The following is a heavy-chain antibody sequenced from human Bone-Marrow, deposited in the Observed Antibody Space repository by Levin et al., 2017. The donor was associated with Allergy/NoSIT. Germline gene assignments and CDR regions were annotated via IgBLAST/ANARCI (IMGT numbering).Heavy chain of an antibody. CDR2: IYYTGNT. CDR1: GGSISDYF. J-gene: IGHJ5*02. D-gene: IGHD6-6*01. Sequence: SETLSLTCSVSGGSISDYFWFWIRQPPGKGLEWIGEIYYTGNTNYNPALKSRVSISVDTSKSQFSLKLSSVTAADTAVYYCARDLFEYRKSMSNNWFDPWGPGTLVTVSS. CDR3: ARDLFEYRKSMSNNWFDP. V-gene: IGHV4-59*01.